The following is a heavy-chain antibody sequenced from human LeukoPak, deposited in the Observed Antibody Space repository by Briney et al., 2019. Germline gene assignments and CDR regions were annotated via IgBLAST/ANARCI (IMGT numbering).Heavy chain of an antibody. J-gene: IGHJ5*02. Sequence: ASVKVSCKASGGTLGSYGISCVRQAPGQGVEWMGRLIPILGIANYAQKFQGRVTITADKSTSTAYMELSSLRSEDTAVYYCTSQDRTYYGSTAWGQGTLVTVSS. CDR2: LIPILGIA. CDR3: TSQDRTYYGSTA. D-gene: IGHD3-22*01. V-gene: IGHV1-69*04. CDR1: GGTLGSYG.